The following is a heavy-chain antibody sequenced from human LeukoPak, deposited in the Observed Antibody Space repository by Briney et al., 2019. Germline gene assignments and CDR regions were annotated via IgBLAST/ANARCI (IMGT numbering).Heavy chain of an antibody. D-gene: IGHD7-27*01. CDR3: ATEMKLGSISDGFDY. CDR2: IGRGGSYK. J-gene: IGHJ4*02. V-gene: IGHV3-48*03. CDR1: GFTFNNYE. Sequence: PGGSLRLSCAASGFTFNNYELHWVRQTPGKGLEWISYIGRGGSYKLYADSVRGRFTISRDNARYSWFLKMNSLRAEDTAIYYCATEMKLGSISDGFDYWGQGSLVTVSS.